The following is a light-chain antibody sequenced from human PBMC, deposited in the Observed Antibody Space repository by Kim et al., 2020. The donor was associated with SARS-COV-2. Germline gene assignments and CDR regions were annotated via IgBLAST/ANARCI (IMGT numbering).Light chain of an antibody. V-gene: IGKV3-15*01. CDR1: PSVSSN. Sequence: SASPGEGATLSCRASPSVSSNLVWYQQKPGQAPRLLIYGASFRATGIPARFSGSGSGTEFTLTISSLQSEDFAVYYCQQYNNWPYTFGQGTKLEI. J-gene: IGKJ2*01. CDR3: QQYNNWPYT. CDR2: GAS.